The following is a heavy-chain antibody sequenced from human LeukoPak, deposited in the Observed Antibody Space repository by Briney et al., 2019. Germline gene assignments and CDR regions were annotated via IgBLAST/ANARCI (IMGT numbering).Heavy chain of an antibody. CDR3: AARVPSALTPDY. J-gene: IGHJ4*02. CDR1: GGSISSSGYY. D-gene: IGHD2-2*01. Sequence: PSETLSLTCTVSGGSISSSGYYWAWIRQPPGKGLEWIGSVHYSGTTYYNPSLKSRLTISVDTSKIQFSLKLSSVTAADTAVYYCAARVPSALTPDYWGQGTLVTVSS. CDR2: VHYSGTT. V-gene: IGHV4-39*01.